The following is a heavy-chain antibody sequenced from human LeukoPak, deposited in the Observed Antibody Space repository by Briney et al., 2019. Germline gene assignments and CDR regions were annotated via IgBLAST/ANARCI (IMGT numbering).Heavy chain of an antibody. V-gene: IGHV3-11*01. Sequence: GGSLRLSCAASGFTFSDYYMSWIRQAPGKGLEWVSYISSSGSTIYYADSVKGRFTISRDNAKNSLYLQMNSLRAEDTAVYYCARGRSTSWSDAFDIWGQGTMVTVSS. D-gene: IGHD2-2*01. CDR3: ARGRSTSWSDAFDI. J-gene: IGHJ3*02. CDR2: ISSSGSTI. CDR1: GFTFSDYY.